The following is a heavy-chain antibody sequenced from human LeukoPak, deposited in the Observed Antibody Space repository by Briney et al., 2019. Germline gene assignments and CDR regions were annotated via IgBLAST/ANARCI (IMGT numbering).Heavy chain of an antibody. V-gene: IGHV3-30*18. CDR1: GFTFSSYG. J-gene: IGHJ4*02. CDR2: ISYDGSNK. Sequence: GGSLRLSCAASGFTFSSYGMHWVRQAPGKGLEWVAVISYDGSNKYYADSVKGRFTISRDNSKNTLYLQMNSLRAEDTAVYYCANENYYGSGSYADHWGQGTLVTVSS. CDR3: ANENYYGSGSYADH. D-gene: IGHD3-10*01.